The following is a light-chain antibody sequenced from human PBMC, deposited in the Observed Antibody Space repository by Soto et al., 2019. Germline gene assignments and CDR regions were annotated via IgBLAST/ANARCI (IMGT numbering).Light chain of an antibody. CDR1: QSVSSTY. J-gene: IGKJ1*01. V-gene: IGKV3-20*01. CDR3: QQYGSSRWT. Sequence: PGERATLSCRASQSVSSTYLAWYQQKLGQAPRLLIFGASSRATDIPDRFSGSGSGTDFTLTISRLEPEDFAVYYCQQYGSSRWTFGQGTKVEIK. CDR2: GAS.